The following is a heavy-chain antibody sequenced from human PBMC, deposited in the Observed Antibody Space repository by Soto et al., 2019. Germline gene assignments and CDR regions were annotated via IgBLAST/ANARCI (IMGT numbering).Heavy chain of an antibody. CDR3: ARLGNWDENWYFDL. CDR1: GYSFISHG. D-gene: IGHD1-1*01. Sequence: QAQLVQSGAEVKQPGASVKVSCKASGYSFISHGITWVRQAPGQGLEWMGWVSGDNGNTNYAQKLQGRVTMTTDTSTDTAFMELRSLISDDTAVYYCARLGNWDENWYFDLWGRGTLVIVSS. CDR2: VSGDNGNT. V-gene: IGHV1-18*04. J-gene: IGHJ2*01.